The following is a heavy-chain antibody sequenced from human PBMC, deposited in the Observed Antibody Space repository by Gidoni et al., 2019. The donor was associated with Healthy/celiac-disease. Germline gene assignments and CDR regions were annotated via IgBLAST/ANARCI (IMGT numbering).Heavy chain of an antibody. CDR3: AREGIVPAASGSWFDP. V-gene: IGHV1-3*01. CDR1: GYTFTSYA. D-gene: IGHD2-2*01. J-gene: IGHJ5*02. CDR2: INAGNGNT. Sequence: QVQLVQSGAEVKKPGASVKVSCKASGYTFTSYAMHWVRQAPGQRLEWMGWINAGNGNTKYSQKFQGRVTITRDTSASTAYMELSSLRSEDTAVYYCAREGIVPAASGSWFDPWGQGTLVTVSS.